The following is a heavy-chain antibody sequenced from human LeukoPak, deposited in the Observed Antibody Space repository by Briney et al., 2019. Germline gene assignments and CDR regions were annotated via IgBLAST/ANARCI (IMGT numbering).Heavy chain of an antibody. V-gene: IGHV4-34*01. J-gene: IGHJ4*02. CDR3: ARSSSGWYFFDY. CDR2: INHSGST. D-gene: IGHD6-19*01. Sequence: SETLSLTCAVYGGSFSGYYWSWIRQPPGKGLEWIGEINHSGSTNYNPSLKSRVTISVDTSKNQFSLKLSSVTAADTAAYYCARSSSGWYFFDYWGQGTLVTVSS. CDR1: GGSFSGYY.